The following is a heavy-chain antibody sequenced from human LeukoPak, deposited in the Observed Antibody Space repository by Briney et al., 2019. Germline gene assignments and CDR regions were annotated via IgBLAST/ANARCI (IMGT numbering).Heavy chain of an antibody. V-gene: IGHV3-48*01. J-gene: IGHJ6*03. CDR3: ARDPSSWYYYYMDV. Sequence: GGSLRLSCAASGFTFSSYSMSWVRQAPGKGLEWVSYISSSSSTIYYADSVKGRFTISGDNAKNSLYLQMNSLRAEDTAVYYCARDPSSWYYYYMDVWGKGTTVTISS. CDR1: GFTFSSYS. CDR2: ISSSSSTI. D-gene: IGHD6-13*01.